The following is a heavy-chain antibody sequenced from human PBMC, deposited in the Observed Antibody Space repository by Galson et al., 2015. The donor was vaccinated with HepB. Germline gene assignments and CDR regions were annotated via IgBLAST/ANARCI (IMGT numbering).Heavy chain of an antibody. V-gene: IGHV3-30*02. CDR2: IQCDGRDK. CDR1: GFTFTTYV. CDR3: AAEGVVRGRQDGAFDI. D-gene: IGHD2-15*01. J-gene: IGHJ3*02. Sequence: SLRLSCAASGFTFTTYVMHWVRQAPGKGLEWVAFIQCDGRDKFYADSVKGRFTISRDNSKNTLSLQLNSLRAEDTAVYYCAAEGVVRGRQDGAFDIWGQGTMVTVSS.